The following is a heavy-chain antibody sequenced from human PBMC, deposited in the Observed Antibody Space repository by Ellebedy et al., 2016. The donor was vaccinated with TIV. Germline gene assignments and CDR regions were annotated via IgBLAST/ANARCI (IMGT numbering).Heavy chain of an antibody. V-gene: IGHV3-53*01. D-gene: IGHD2-8*01. CDR3: ARDAPLNGVRRYYYYYGMDV. J-gene: IGHJ6*02. Sequence: GESLKISCAASGFTVSSNYMSWVRQAPGKGLEWVSIIYSGGSTYYADSVKGRFTISRDNSKNTLYLQMSSLRAEDTAVYYCARDAPLNGVRRYYYYYGMDVWGQGTTVSVSS. CDR1: GFTVSSNY. CDR2: IYSGGST.